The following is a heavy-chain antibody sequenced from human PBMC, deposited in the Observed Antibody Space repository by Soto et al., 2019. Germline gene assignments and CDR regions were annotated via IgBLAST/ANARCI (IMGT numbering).Heavy chain of an antibody. CDR3: ARGWRQLVPNWLDP. J-gene: IGHJ5*02. CDR1: GGSISSSSYY. Sequence: SETLSLTCTVSGGSISSSSYYWGWIRQPPGKGLEWIGSIYYSGSTYYNPSLKSRVTISVDTSKNQFSLKLSSVTAADTAVYYCARGWRQLVPNWLDPWGQGTLVTVSS. D-gene: IGHD6-6*01. V-gene: IGHV4-39*01. CDR2: IYYSGST.